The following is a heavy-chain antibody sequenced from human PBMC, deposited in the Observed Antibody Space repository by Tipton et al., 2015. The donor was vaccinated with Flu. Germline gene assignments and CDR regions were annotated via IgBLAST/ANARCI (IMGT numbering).Heavy chain of an antibody. J-gene: IGHJ4*02. V-gene: IGHV4-38-2*01. CDR2: MLHTGST. D-gene: IGHD5-12*01. CDR3: AGRGYSGHDNVY. CDR1: GFTFSSYW. Sequence: LRLSCAASGFTFSSYWMHWVRQAPGKGLEWIGSMLHTGSTYYNSSLKGRVIMSVDTSKNQFSLKLSSVTAADTAVYYCAGRGYSGHDNVYWGQGVLVTVSS.